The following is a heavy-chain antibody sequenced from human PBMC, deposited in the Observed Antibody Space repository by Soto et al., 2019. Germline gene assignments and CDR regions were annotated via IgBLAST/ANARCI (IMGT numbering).Heavy chain of an antibody. CDR2: VYYSGTT. D-gene: IGHD2-15*01. CDR1: GGSISSGAYS. CDR3: ARSSCRGGICYWNYNYGVDV. Sequence: TLSLTCTVSGGSISSGAYSWNWIRQPPGKGLEWIGCVYYSGTTYYNPSLKSRLSIPIDTSRNQFSLRLSSVTAADTAVYYCARSSCRGGICYWNYNYGVDVWGQGTTVTVSS. J-gene: IGHJ6*02. V-gene: IGHV4-30-4*01.